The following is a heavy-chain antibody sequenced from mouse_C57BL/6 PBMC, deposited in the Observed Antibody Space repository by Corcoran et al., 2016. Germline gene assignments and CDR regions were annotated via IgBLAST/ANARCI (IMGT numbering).Heavy chain of an antibody. J-gene: IGHJ4*01. CDR2: INTYSGVP. CDR3: ARTGHYYGSSYDYAMDY. CDR1: GYTFTTYG. V-gene: IGHV9-3*01. Sequence: QIQLVQSGPELKKPGETVKISCKASGYTFTTYGMSWVKQAPGKGLKWMGWINTYSGVPTYADDFKGRFAFSLETSASTAYLQNNNLKNEDTATYFCARTGHYYGSSYDYAMDYWGQGTSVTVSS. D-gene: IGHD1-1*01.